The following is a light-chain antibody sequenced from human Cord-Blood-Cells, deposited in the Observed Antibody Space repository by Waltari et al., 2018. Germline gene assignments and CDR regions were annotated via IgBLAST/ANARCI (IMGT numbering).Light chain of an antibody. J-gene: IGKJ3*01. CDR2: LGS. CDR3: MQALQTPRFT. CDR1: QSLLHSNGYNY. V-gene: IGKV2-28*01. Sequence: DIVMTQSPLSLPVTPGEPASISCRSSQSLLHSNGYNYLDWYLQKPGQSPQLLIYLGSNRASGVPERFSGSGSGTDFTLKISRMGAEDVGVYYCMQALQTPRFTFGPGTKVDIK.